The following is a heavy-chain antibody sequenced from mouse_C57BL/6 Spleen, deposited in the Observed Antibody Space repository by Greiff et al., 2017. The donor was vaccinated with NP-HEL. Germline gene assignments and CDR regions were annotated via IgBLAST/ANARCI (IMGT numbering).Heavy chain of an antibody. CDR2: INPGSGGT. V-gene: IGHV1-54*01. Sequence: VQLQQSGAELVRPGTSVKVSCKASGYAFTNYLIEWVKQRPGPGLEWIGVINPGSGGTNYNEKFKGKATLTADKSSSTAYMQLSSLTSEDSAVYFCARESYGSSYYFDYWGQGTTLTVSS. J-gene: IGHJ2*01. CDR3: ARESYGSSYYFDY. D-gene: IGHD1-1*01. CDR1: GYAFTNYL.